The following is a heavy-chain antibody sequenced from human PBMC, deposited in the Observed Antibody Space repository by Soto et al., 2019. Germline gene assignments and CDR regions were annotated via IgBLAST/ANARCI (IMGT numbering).Heavy chain of an antibody. J-gene: IGHJ3*02. CDR1: GGSISSYY. CDR2: IYYSGST. Sequence: SETLSLTCTVSGGSISSYYWSWIRQPPGRGLEWIGYIYYSGSTNYNPSLKSRVTISVDTSKNQFSLKLSSVTAADTAVYYCARGDDYYGSGVEGVAFDIRGQGTMVTVSS. CDR3: ARGDDYYGSGVEGVAFDI. V-gene: IGHV4-59*01. D-gene: IGHD3-10*01.